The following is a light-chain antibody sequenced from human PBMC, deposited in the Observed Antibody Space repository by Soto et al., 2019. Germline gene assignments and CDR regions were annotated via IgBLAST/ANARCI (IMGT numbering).Light chain of an antibody. CDR2: EGS. J-gene: IGLJ3*02. Sequence: QSALTQPASVSGSPGQSITISCTGISSDVGTYNVVSWYQQHPGKAPKVMIYEGSQRPSGVSNRFSASKSGNTASLTISGLQAEDEADYYCCSCVGSNNWVFGGGTQLTVL. V-gene: IGLV2-23*01. CDR3: CSCVGSNNWV. CDR1: SSDVGTYNV.